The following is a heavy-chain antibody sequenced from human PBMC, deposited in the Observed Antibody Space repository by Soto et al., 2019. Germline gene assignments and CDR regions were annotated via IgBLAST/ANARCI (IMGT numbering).Heavy chain of an antibody. D-gene: IGHD2-15*01. V-gene: IGHV4-31*03. CDR1: GESISSGGYY. Sequence: SETLSLTCNVSGESISSGGYYWSWIRHHPGKGLEWIGYIYDTESAYYNPSLKSRVTISMDTSENHFAMRLSSVTAADTAVYYCARGRLKNIVVVVAARAVTSVRYGMDVWGQGTTVTVSS. CDR2: IYDTESA. J-gene: IGHJ6*02. CDR3: ARGRLKNIVVVVAARAVTSVRYGMDV.